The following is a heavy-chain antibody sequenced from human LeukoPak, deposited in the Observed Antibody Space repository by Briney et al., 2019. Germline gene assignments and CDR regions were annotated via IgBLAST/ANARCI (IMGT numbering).Heavy chain of an antibody. Sequence: ASVTVSCKASGYTFTSYAMHWVRQAPGQRLEWMGWINAGNGNTKYSQKFQGRVTITRDTSASTAYMELSSLRSEDTAVYYCARDGWELLNFDYWGQGTLVTVSS. D-gene: IGHD1-26*01. CDR2: INAGNGNT. V-gene: IGHV1-3*01. CDR1: GYTFTSYA. J-gene: IGHJ4*02. CDR3: ARDGWELLNFDY.